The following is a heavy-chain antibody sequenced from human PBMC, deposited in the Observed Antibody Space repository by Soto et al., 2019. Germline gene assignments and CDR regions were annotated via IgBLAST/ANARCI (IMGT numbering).Heavy chain of an antibody. J-gene: IGHJ4*02. CDR1: GYTFTSYD. CDR2: MNPNSGNT. CDR3: ARGRESIVVVTATLLDY. Sequence: QVQLVQSGAEVKKPGASVKVSCKASGYTFTSYDINWVRQATGQGLEWVGWMNPNSGNTGYAQKFQGRVTMTRNTSISTAYMELSSLRSEDTAVYYCARGRESIVVVTATLLDYWGQGTLVTVSS. V-gene: IGHV1-8*01. D-gene: IGHD2-21*02.